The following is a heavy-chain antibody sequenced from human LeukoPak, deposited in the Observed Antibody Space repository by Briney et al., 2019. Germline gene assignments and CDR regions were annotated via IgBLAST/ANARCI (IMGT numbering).Heavy chain of an antibody. D-gene: IGHD6-6*01. J-gene: IGHJ6*03. CDR2: IIPIFGTA. V-gene: IGHV1-69*05. Sequence: SVKVSCKXSGGTFSSYAISWVRQAPGQGLEWMGRIIPIFGTANYAQKFQGRVTITTDESTSTAYMELSSLRSEDTAVYYCARDRRSSSPQRAYYYYYMDVWGKGTTVTVSS. CDR1: GGTFSSYA. CDR3: ARDRRSSSPQRAYYYYYMDV.